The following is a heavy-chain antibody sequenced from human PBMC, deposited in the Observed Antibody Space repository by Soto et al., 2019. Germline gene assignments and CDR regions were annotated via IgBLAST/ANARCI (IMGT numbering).Heavy chain of an antibody. CDR3: ARESPSPIVVARAAFDI. V-gene: IGHV4-34*01. CDR2: INHSGST. J-gene: IGHJ3*02. CDR1: GGSFSGYY. Sequence: QVQLQQWGAGLLKPSETLSLTCAVYGGSFSGYYWSWIRQPPGKGLEWIGEINHSGSTNYNPSLTTRVAISVDTSQNQFALKLSSVTAADTAVYYCARESPSPIVVARAAFDIWGQGTMVTVSS. D-gene: IGHD3-22*01.